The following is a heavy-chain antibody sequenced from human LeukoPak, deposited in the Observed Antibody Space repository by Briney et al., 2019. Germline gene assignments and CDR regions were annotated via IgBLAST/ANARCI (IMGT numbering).Heavy chain of an antibody. CDR2: IHPGDSDT. Sequence: VQSLKISCQGSGYAFTAYWIGWVRQMPGKGLEWVGIIHPGDSDTRYSPSFQGQVTISADKSITTAYLQWSSLKASDTAMYYCGRHQHSGSYGAFDIWGQGTMVTVSS. D-gene: IGHD1-26*01. CDR3: GRHQHSGSYGAFDI. J-gene: IGHJ3*02. CDR1: GYAFTAYW. V-gene: IGHV5-51*01.